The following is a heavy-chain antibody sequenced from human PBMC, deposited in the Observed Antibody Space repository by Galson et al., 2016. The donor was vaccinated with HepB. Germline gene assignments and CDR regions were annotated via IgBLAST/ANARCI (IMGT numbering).Heavy chain of an antibody. D-gene: IGHD3-9*01. V-gene: IGHV3-23*01. CDR1: GFTFSTYA. CDR3: AKVGIAYYDIFKGVDWFFEF. Sequence: SLRLSCAASGFTFSTYAMSWVRQAPGKGLEWVSAVSGSASGLYYADSVRGRFTISRDNSKNTLSPQLNSLRAEDTAVYYCAKVGIAYYDIFKGVDWFFEFWGRGTLLTVSS. CDR2: VSGSASGL. J-gene: IGHJ2*01.